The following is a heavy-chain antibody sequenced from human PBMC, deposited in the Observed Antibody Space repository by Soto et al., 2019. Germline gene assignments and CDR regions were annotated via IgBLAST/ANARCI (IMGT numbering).Heavy chain of an antibody. CDR2: ITGSGIST. CDR1: GFTFSSSGSSFSTSA. D-gene: IGHD2-2*01. CDR3: AKEKISTSCCNWFDP. V-gene: IGHV3-23*01. J-gene: IGHJ5*02. Sequence: GGSLRLSCAASGFTFSSSGSSFSTSAMSWVRQAPGKGLESVSAITGSGISTYYADSVKGRFTISRDNSKNTLYLQMNSLRAEDTAVYYCAKEKISTSCCNWFDPWGQGTLVTVSS.